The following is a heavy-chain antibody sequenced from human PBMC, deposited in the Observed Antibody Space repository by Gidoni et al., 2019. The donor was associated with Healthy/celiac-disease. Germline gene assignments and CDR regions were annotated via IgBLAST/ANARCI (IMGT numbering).Heavy chain of an antibody. CDR2: IWYDGSNK. J-gene: IGHJ6*02. V-gene: IGHV3-33*01. CDR3: ASLWGLDYYGMDV. D-gene: IGHD3-10*01. CDR1: GFTFSSYG. Sequence: QVQLVESVGGVVQPGGSLSLSCAASGFTFSSYGMPWVRQAPGKGLEWVAVIWYDGSNKYYADSVKGRFTISRDNSKNTLYLQMNSLRAEDTAVYYCASLWGLDYYGMDVWGQGTTVTVSS.